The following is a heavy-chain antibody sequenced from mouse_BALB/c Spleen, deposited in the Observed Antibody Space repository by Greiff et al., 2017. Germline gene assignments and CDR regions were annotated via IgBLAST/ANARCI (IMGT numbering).Heavy chain of an antibody. CDR3: ARDISAMDY. V-gene: IGHV7-3*02. CDR2: IRNKANGYTT. CDR1: GFTFTDYY. Sequence: EVKVVESGGGLVQPGGSLRLSCATSGFTFTDYYMSWVRQPPGKALEWLGFIRNKANGYTTEYSVSVKGRFTISRDNSQSILYLQMNTLRAEDSATYYCARDISAMDYWGQGTSVTVSS. J-gene: IGHJ4*01.